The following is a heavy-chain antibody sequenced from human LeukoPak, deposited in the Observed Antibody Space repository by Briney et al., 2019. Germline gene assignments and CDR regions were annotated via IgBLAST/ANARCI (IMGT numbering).Heavy chain of an antibody. CDR3: AAAPITGETHYYYYYYMDV. Sequence: GASVKVSFKASGYTFTGYSMHWVRQAPGQGLEWMGWINPNSGDTHHAQKFQGRVTMTRDTSISTAYMELSKLTSDDTALYYCAAAPITGETHYYYYYYMDVWGKGTAVTVSS. V-gene: IGHV1-2*02. D-gene: IGHD7-27*01. J-gene: IGHJ6*03. CDR2: INPNSGDT. CDR1: GYTFTGYS.